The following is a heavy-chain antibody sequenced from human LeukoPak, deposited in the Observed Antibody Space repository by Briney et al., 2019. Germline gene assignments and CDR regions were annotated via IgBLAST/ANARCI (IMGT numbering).Heavy chain of an antibody. J-gene: IGHJ4*02. V-gene: IGHV4-34*01. D-gene: IGHD3-10*01. CDR3: ARGRQWFGFFPGAYDY. Sequence: SETLSLTCAVYGGSFSGYYWSWIRQPPGKGLEWIGEINHSGSTNYNPSLKSRVTISVDTSKNQFSLKLSSVTAADTAVYYCARGRQWFGFFPGAYDYWGQGTLVTVSS. CDR1: GGSFSGYY. CDR2: INHSGST.